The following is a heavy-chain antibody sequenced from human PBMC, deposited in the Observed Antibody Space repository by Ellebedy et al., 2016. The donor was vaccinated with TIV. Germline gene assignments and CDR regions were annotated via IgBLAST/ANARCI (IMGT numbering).Heavy chain of an antibody. CDR3: TKDGSGTMNF. Sequence: PGGSLRLSCAVSGFTFSTSWMSRVRQAPGQGLEWVANMNGDRNESYYVDSVEGRFTISRDNTRNSLYLQMNSLRAADTAVYYCTKDGSGTMNFWGQGTLVTVSS. CDR2: MNGDRNES. V-gene: IGHV3-7*01. J-gene: IGHJ4*02. CDR1: GFTFSTSW. D-gene: IGHD1-1*01.